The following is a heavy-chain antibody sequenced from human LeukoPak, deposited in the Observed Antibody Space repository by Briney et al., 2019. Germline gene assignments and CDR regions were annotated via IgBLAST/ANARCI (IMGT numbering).Heavy chain of an antibody. CDR3: AREANYYGSGSYFEGTFDY. D-gene: IGHD3-10*01. J-gene: IGHJ4*02. CDR1: GDPIRSYY. Sequence: PSETLSLTCIVTGDPIRSYYWHWIRQSPGKGLEWLGNIEYNGNTNYNPSLKSRVTISIDTSKNEFSLKLTSVTAADTAVYYCAREANYYGSGSYFEGTFDYWGQGSLVTVSS. CDR2: IEYNGNT. V-gene: IGHV4-59*01.